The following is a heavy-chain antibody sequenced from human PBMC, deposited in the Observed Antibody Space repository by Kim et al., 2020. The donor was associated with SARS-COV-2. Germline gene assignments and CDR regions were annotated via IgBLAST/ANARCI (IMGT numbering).Heavy chain of an antibody. V-gene: IGHV3-23*01. Sequence: YSADSGKGRFTISRDHSKNTLYLQMNSLRAEDTAVYYCAKTPFGSATFDYWGQGTLVTVSS. J-gene: IGHJ4*02. D-gene: IGHD3-10*01. CDR3: AKTPFGSATFDY.